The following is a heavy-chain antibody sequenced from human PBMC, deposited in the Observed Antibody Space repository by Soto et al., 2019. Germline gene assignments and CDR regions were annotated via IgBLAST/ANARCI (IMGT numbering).Heavy chain of an antibody. Sequence: GGSLRLSCAASGFTFSSYAMHWVRQAPGKGLEWVAVISYDGSNKYYADSVKGRFTISRDNSKNTLYLQMNSLRAEDTAVYYCARDHVTMFRGVMDYWGQGTLVTVSS. J-gene: IGHJ4*02. CDR2: ISYDGSNK. V-gene: IGHV3-30-3*01. D-gene: IGHD3-10*01. CDR1: GFTFSSYA. CDR3: ARDHVTMFRGVMDY.